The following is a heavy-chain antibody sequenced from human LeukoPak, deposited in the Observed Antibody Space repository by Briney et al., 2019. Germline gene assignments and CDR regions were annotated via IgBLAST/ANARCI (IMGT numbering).Heavy chain of an antibody. Sequence: GRSLRLSCAASGFTFSSYAMHWVRQAPGKGLEWVAVISYDGSNKYYADSVKGRFTISRDNSKNTLYLQMNSLRAEDTAVYYCAKRGAKRITIFGVGSDFDYWGQGTLVTVSS. CDR2: ISYDGSNK. J-gene: IGHJ4*02. V-gene: IGHV3-30-3*02. D-gene: IGHD3-3*01. CDR3: AKRGAKRITIFGVGSDFDY. CDR1: GFTFSSYA.